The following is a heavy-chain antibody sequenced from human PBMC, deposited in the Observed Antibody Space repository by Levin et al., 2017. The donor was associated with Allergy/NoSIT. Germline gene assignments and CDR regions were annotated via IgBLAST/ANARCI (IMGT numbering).Heavy chain of an antibody. CDR2: IYTSGST. V-gene: IGHV4-4*07. J-gene: IGHJ4*02. Sequence: ESLKISCTVSGGSISSYYWSWIRQPAGKGLEWIGRIYTSGSTNYNPSLKSRVTMSVDTSKNQFSLKLSSVTAADTAVYYCARGVDTAMVKFDYWGQGTLVTVSS. CDR1: GGSISSYY. CDR3: ARGVDTAMVKFDY. D-gene: IGHD5-18*01.